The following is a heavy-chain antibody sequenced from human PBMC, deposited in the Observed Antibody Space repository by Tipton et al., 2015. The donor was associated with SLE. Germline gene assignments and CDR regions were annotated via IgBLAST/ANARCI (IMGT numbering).Heavy chain of an antibody. CDR2: VHPTGSP. V-gene: IGHV4-61*02. D-gene: IGHD2-21*01. J-gene: IGHJ5*02. Sequence: GLVKPSETLSLTCTVSGVSISSGSYYWNWIRQTAGKGLEWIGRVHPTGSPFYNPSLESRVAISVDPPKSQFSLNVSSVTAADTAVYYCARLEPAYCDGISCSIDWFDTWGQGILVTVSS. CDR1: GVSISSGSYY. CDR3: ARLEPAYCDGISCSIDWFDT.